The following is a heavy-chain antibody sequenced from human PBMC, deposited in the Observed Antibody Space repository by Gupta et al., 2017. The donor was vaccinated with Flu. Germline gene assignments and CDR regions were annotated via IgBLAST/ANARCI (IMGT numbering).Heavy chain of an antibody. D-gene: IGHD3-16*02. CDR3: ARGYDYVWGSDRFDS. CDR1: GSISRYY. Sequence: QVQLQESGPGLVKPSGTLSLTCTVGSISRYYWNWIRQPPGKGLEWIGNIHYSGITDYNPSLKSRVTISVDTSKNQFSLKLSSVTAADTAVYYCARGYDYVWGSDRFDSWGQGTLVTVSS. V-gene: IGHV4-59*01. J-gene: IGHJ4*02. CDR2: IHYSGIT.